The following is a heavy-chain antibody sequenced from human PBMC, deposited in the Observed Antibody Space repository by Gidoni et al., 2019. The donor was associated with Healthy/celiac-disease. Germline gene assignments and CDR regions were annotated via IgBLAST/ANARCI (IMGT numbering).Heavy chain of an antibody. Sequence: QVQLQESGPGLVKPSETLSLTCTVSGGSLSSYYWSWIRQPPGKGLEWIGYIYYSGSTNSNPSLKSRVTISVDTSKNQFSLKLSSVTAADTAVYYCAREGSTVTTSGYFDLWGRGTLVTVSS. D-gene: IGHD4-17*01. CDR3: AREGSTVTTSGYFDL. CDR1: GGSLSSYY. J-gene: IGHJ2*01. CDR2: IYYSGST. V-gene: IGHV4-59*01.